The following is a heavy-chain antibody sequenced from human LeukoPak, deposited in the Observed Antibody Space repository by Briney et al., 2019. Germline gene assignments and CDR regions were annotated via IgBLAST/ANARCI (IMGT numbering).Heavy chain of an antibody. D-gene: IGHD3-22*01. CDR1: GYTFTSYD. V-gene: IGHV1-8*01. Sequence: GASVKVSCKASGYTFTSYDINWARQATGQGLEWMGWMNPNSGNTGYAQKFQGRVTMTRNASISTAYMELRSLRSDDTAVYYCARDCLYYYDSSGYYCHFDYWGQGTLVTVSS. CDR2: MNPNSGNT. CDR3: ARDCLYYYDSSGYYCHFDY. J-gene: IGHJ4*02.